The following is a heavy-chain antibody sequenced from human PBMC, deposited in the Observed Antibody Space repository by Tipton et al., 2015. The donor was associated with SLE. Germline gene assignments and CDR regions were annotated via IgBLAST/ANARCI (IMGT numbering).Heavy chain of an antibody. CDR1: GFTFHDYA. V-gene: IGHV3-43*02. CDR2: ISGDVTTT. J-gene: IGHJ4*02. D-gene: IGHD3-16*02. CDR3: AKAPGRVGYLIDY. Sequence: SLRLSCAASGFTFHDYAIHWVRQAPGKGLEWVSLISGDVTTTNYADSVKGRFTISRDNSKNSPYLQMTSLRTEDIALYFCAKAPGRVGYLIDYWGQGTLVTVSS.